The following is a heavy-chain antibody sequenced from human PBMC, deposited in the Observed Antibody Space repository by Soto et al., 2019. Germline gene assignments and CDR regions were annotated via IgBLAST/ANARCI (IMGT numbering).Heavy chain of an antibody. V-gene: IGHV1-69*12. Sequence: QVQLVQSGAEVKKPGSSVKVSCKTSGGTFRTSAISWVRQAPGQGLEWMGGIVPVFSTPDYAQKFQGRVTITADESTGTAYMDLSSLRSEDTAVYYCARDKDRQQLGGNYYYIMDVWGQGTTVTVSS. CDR2: IVPVFSTP. J-gene: IGHJ6*01. CDR3: ARDKDRQQLGGNYYYIMDV. CDR1: GGTFRTSA. D-gene: IGHD3-3*02.